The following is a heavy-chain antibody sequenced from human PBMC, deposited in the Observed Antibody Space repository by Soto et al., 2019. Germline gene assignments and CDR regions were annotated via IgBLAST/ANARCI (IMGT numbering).Heavy chain of an antibody. Sequence: SETLSLTCGVSSGSINTGGYSWSWIRQPPGKGLEWIGYIYHTGGAYYNPSLKSRATISVDKSKNQFSLSLSSVTAADTAKYYCARASMVRGIHYYGMDVWGQGTTVTVSS. V-gene: IGHV4-30-2*01. J-gene: IGHJ6*02. D-gene: IGHD3-10*01. CDR3: ARASMVRGIHYYGMDV. CDR1: SGSINTGGYS. CDR2: IYHTGGA.